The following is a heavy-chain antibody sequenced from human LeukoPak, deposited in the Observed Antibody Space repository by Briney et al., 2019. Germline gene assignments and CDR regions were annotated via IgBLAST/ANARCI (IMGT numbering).Heavy chain of an antibody. CDR3: ARAVLWFGDLDYYYYMDV. CDR2: IYYSGSP. D-gene: IGHD3-10*01. J-gene: IGHJ6*03. CDR1: GGSISSSSYY. Sequence: SETLSLTCTVSGGSISSSSYYWGWIRQPPGKGLEWIGSIYYSGSPYYNPSLKSRVTISVDTSKNQFSLQLNSVTPEDTAVYYCARAVLWFGDLDYYYYMDVWGKGTTVTVSS. V-gene: IGHV4-39*07.